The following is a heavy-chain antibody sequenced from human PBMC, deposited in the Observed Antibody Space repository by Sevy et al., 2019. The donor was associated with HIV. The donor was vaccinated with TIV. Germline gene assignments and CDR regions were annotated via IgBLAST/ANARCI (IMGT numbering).Heavy chain of an antibody. Sequence: GESLKISCKGSGYSFTSYWIGWVRQMPGKGLEWMGIIYPGDSDTRDSPSFQGQVTISADKSISTAYLQWSSLKASDTAMYYCARDRDYYDSSGYIPTHAFDIWGQGTMVTDSS. CDR1: GYSFTSYW. CDR3: ARDRDYYDSSGYIPTHAFDI. CDR2: IYPGDSDT. J-gene: IGHJ3*02. V-gene: IGHV5-51*01. D-gene: IGHD3-22*01.